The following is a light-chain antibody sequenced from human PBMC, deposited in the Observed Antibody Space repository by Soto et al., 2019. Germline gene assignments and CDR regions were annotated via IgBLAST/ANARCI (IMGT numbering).Light chain of an antibody. CDR1: SSDVGGYDY. Sequence: QSALTQPASVSGSPGQSITISCTGTSSDVGGYDYVSWYQQSPGKAPKLMISEVSNRPSGVSNRFSGSKSGNTASLTISGLQAEDEADYYCGSYTNNTTPYVFGTGTQLTVL. CDR3: GSYTNNTTPYV. J-gene: IGLJ1*01. V-gene: IGLV2-14*01. CDR2: EVS.